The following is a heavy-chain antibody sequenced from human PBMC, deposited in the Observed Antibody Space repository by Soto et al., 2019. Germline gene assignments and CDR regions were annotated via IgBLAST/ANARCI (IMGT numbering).Heavy chain of an antibody. CDR3: AKTSVGNFLPYYYYGVDV. CDR2: ISYDGSNK. V-gene: IGHV3-30*18. CDR1: GFTFSSYG. Sequence: PGGSLRLSCAASGFTFSSYGMHWVRQAPGKGLEWVAVISYDGSNKYYADSVKGRFTISRDNSKNTLYLQMNSLRAEDTAVYYCAKTSVGNFLPYYYYGVDVWGQGTTVTVSS. D-gene: IGHD4-4*01. J-gene: IGHJ6*02.